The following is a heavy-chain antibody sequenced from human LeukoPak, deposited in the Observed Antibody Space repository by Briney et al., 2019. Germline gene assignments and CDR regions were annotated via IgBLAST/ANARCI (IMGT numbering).Heavy chain of an antibody. CDR2: INHSGST. CDR1: GGSFSGYY. CDR3: ARGRGLGVVITKYYFDY. V-gene: IGHV4-34*01. J-gene: IGHJ4*02. Sequence: SETLSLTCAVYGGSFSGYYWSWIRQPPGKGLEWIGEINHSGSTNYNPSLKSRVTISVDTSKSQFSLKLSSVTAADTAVYYCARGRGLGVVITKYYFDYWGQGTLVTVSS. D-gene: IGHD3-3*01.